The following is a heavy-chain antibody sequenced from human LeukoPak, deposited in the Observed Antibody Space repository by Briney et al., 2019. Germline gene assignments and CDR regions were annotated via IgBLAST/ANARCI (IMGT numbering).Heavy chain of an antibody. CDR3: ARETLDGAVAYDY. D-gene: IGHD6-19*01. J-gene: IGHJ4*02. CDR2: INPNSGGT. CDR1: GYTFTGYY. V-gene: IGHV1-2*02. Sequence: GASVKLSCKASGYTFTGYYMHWVRQAPGQGLEWMGWINPNSGGTNYAQKFQGRVTMTRDTSISTAYMELSRLRSDDTAVYYCARETLDGAVAYDYWGQGTLVTVSS.